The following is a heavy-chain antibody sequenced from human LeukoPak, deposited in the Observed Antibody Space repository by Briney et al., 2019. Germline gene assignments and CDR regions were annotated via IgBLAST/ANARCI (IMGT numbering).Heavy chain of an antibody. Sequence: GESLRLSCAASGFTFSSYAMNWVRQAPGKGLEWGSAISGSGDSTYYADSVKGRFTISRDNSKNTLYLQMNSLRAEDTAVYHCAKDFGEYYYGSGSFGNWGQGTLVTVSS. D-gene: IGHD3-10*01. V-gene: IGHV3-23*01. CDR2: ISGSGDST. CDR1: GFTFSSYA. J-gene: IGHJ4*02. CDR3: AKDFGEYYYGSGSFGN.